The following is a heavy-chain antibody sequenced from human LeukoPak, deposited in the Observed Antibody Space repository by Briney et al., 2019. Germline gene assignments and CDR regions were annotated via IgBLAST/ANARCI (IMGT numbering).Heavy chain of an antibody. Sequence: SETLSLTCAVYGGSFSGYYWSWIRQPPGKGLEWIGEINHSGSTNYNPSLKSRVTISVDTSKNQFSLKPSSVTAADTAVYYCARAGSGWYHWGQGTLVTVSS. CDR1: GGSFSGYY. D-gene: IGHD6-19*01. V-gene: IGHV4-34*01. CDR2: INHSGST. CDR3: ARAGSGWYH. J-gene: IGHJ5*02.